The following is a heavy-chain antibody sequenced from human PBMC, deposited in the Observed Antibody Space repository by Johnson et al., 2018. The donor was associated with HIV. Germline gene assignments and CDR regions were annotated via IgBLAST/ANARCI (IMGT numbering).Heavy chain of an antibody. D-gene: IGHD6-19*01. J-gene: IGHJ3*02. CDR1: GFTFRNYG. Sequence: QVQLVETGGGLVQPGKSLRLSCAASGFTFRNYGMHWVRQAPGKGLEWVAVISYDGSNKYYADSVKGRFTISSDNSKNTLYLQMNSLRAEDTAVYYCARDRSSGWYGRAFDIWGQGTMVTVSS. CDR2: ISYDGSNK. V-gene: IGHV3-30*03. CDR3: ARDRSSGWYGRAFDI.